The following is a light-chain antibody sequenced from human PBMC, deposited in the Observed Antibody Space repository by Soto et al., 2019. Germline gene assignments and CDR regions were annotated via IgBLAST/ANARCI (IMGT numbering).Light chain of an antibody. CDR3: QQYNTWPPMYT. Sequence: EIVMTQSPATLSVSPGERATLSCRASQSVSTSLAWYQQKRGQAPRLLIYAASTRATGIPSRFSGSGSGTEFTLTISSLQSEDFAVYYCQQYNTWPPMYTFGQGTKLEIK. V-gene: IGKV3-15*01. J-gene: IGKJ2*01. CDR2: AAS. CDR1: QSVSTS.